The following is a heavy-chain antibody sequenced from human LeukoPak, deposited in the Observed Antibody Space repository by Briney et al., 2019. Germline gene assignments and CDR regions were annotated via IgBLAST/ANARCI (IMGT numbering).Heavy chain of an antibody. V-gene: IGHV3-30*18. CDR3: AKALCSGGTCYSSFYYYYMDV. Sequence: GGSLRLSCAASGFTFSSYAMHWVRQAPGKGLEWVAVISYEGSNKYYADSVKGRFTISRDNSKNTLYLEMNSLRVEDTAVYYCAKALCSGGTCYSSFYYYYMDVWGKGTTVTVSS. CDR2: ISYEGSNK. CDR1: GFTFSSYA. D-gene: IGHD2-15*01. J-gene: IGHJ6*03.